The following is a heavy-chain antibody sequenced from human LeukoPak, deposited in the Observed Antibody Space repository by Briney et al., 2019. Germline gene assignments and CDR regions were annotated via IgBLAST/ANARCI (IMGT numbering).Heavy chain of an antibody. CDR2: IYHSGST. D-gene: IGHD6-13*01. CDR1: GGSISSGGYS. CDR3: AGLKKQQLGGRYFDY. J-gene: IGHJ4*02. V-gene: IGHV4-30-2*01. Sequence: SETLSLTCAVSGGSISSGGYSWSWIRQPPGKGLEWIGYIYHSGSTYYNPSLKSRVTISVDTSKNQFSLKLSSVTAADTAVYYCAGLKKQQLGGRYFDYWGQGTLVTVSS.